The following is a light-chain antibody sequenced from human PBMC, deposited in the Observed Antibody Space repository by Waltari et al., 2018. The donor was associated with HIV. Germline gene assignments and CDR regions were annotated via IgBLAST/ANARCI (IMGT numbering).Light chain of an antibody. J-gene: IGKJ2*01. CDR1: QSIGSN. Sequence: EIVMTQSPATLSVSPGERATLSCRAGQSIGSNLDWYQQRPGQAPRLLIDGASTRATGIPDRFSGSGSGTEFTLTISSLQSEDSATYYWQQYNNWSSDTFGQGTKLEIK. V-gene: IGKV3-15*01. CDR2: GAS. CDR3: QQYNNWSSDT.